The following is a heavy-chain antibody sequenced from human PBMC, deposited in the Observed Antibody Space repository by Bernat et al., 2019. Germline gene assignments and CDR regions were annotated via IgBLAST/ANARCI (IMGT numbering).Heavy chain of an antibody. Sequence: QVQLQQSGPGLVKPSQTLSLTCAISGDSVASSSAAWNWIRQSPSRGLEWLGRSYYRSKWYNDYAVSVKSRITINPDTSKNPFSLQLNSGTPEDTAVYYCARTDSSTGRNWFDPWGQGTLVTVSS. CDR3: ARTDSSTGRNWFDP. J-gene: IGHJ5*02. V-gene: IGHV6-1*01. CDR2: SYYRSKWYN. D-gene: IGHD2-2*01. CDR1: GDSVASSSAA.